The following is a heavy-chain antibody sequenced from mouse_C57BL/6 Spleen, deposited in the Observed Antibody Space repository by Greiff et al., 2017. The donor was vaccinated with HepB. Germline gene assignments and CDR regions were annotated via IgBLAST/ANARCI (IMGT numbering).Heavy chain of an antibody. V-gene: IGHV1-80*01. CDR3: ARSGFNEGYFDV. CDR2: IYPGDGDT. CDR1: GYAFSSYW. J-gene: IGHJ1*03. D-gene: IGHD3-1*01. Sequence: QVQLKESGAELVKPGASVKISCKASGYAFSSYWMNWVKQRPGKGLEWIGQIYPGDGDTNYNGKFKGKATLTADKSSSTAYMQLSSLTSEDSAVYFCARSGFNEGYFDVWGTGTTVTVSS.